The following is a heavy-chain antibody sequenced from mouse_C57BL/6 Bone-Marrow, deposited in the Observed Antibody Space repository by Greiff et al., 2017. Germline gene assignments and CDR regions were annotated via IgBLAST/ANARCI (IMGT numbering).Heavy chain of an antibody. V-gene: IGHV1-69*01. Sequence: QVQLQQPGAELVMPGASVKLSCKASGYTFTSYWMHWVKQRPGQGLEWIGEIDPSDSYTNYNQKFKGKSTLTVDKSSSTAYMQLSSLTSEDSAVYYGARRYYGSSPYWYFDVWGTGTTVTVSS. CDR3: ARRYYGSSPYWYFDV. CDR1: GYTFTSYW. D-gene: IGHD1-1*01. CDR2: IDPSDSYT. J-gene: IGHJ1*03.